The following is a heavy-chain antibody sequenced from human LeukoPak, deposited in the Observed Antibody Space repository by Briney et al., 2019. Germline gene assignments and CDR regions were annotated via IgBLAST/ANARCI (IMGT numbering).Heavy chain of an antibody. CDR2: INSDGSST. J-gene: IGHJ6*03. CDR1: GFTFSSYW. V-gene: IGHV3-74*01. Sequence: PGGSLRLSCAASGFTFSSYWMHWVRQAPGKGLVWVSRINSDGSSTSYADSVKGRFTISRDNAKNTLYLQMNSLRAEDTAVYYCARAVGAYYYYMDVWGKGTTVTISS. D-gene: IGHD1-26*01. CDR3: ARAVGAYYYYMDV.